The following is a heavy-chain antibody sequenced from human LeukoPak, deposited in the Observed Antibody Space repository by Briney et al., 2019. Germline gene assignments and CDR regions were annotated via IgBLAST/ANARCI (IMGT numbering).Heavy chain of an antibody. CDR1: GYTFTGYY. CDR2: IDPNSGGT. V-gene: IGHV1-2*02. D-gene: IGHD4-17*01. CDR3: ARDPLRSRHYYYYGMDV. Sequence: ASVKVSCKASGYTFTGYYMNWVRQAPGQGLEWMGWIDPNSGGTNYAQKFQGRVTMTRDTSISTAYMELSRLRSDDTAVYYCARDPLRSRHYYYYGMDVWGQGTTVTVSS. J-gene: IGHJ6*02.